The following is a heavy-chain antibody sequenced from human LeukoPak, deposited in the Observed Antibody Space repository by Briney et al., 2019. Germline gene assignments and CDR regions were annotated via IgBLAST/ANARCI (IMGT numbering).Heavy chain of an antibody. Sequence: EASVKVSFKASGGTFSIYAISWVRQAPGQGLEWMGGIIPIFGTANYAQKFQGRVTITADESTSTAYMELSSLRSEDTAVYYCARRGYSYGYLYWGQGTLVTVSS. CDR2: IIPIFGTA. D-gene: IGHD5-18*01. V-gene: IGHV1-69*13. J-gene: IGHJ4*02. CDR1: GGTFSIYA. CDR3: ARRGYSYGYLY.